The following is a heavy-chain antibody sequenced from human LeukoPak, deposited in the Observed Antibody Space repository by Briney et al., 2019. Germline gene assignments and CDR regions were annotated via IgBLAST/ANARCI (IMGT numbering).Heavy chain of an antibody. CDR1: GYTFASYN. CDR2: INPSGGGT. J-gene: IGHJ4*02. CDR3: ARAGGHGYSPDY. V-gene: IGHV1-46*01. Sequence: GASVKVSCKVSGYTFASYNMHCGRQAPGEGLEWVGLINPSGGGTTYAQKFQGRVTMTRDTSTSTVYMELSSLRAEDTAVYYCARAGGHGYSPDYWGQGTLVTVSS. D-gene: IGHD5-24*01.